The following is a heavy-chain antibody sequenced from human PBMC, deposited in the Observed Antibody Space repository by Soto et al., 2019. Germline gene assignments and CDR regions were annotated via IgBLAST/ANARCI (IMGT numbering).Heavy chain of an antibody. Sequence: QVQLVQSGAEVKKPGSSVTVSCKASGGTFLSSSFSWVRQAPGQRLEWMGRITPFLGTPNYAQQFHGRVTIIADKSTSTVYMELTSLSSEDTAVYYCARDGGITGTTEGYFDYWGQGTLVTVSS. V-gene: IGHV1-69*08. CDR3: ARDGGITGTTEGYFDY. CDR2: ITPFLGTP. CDR1: GGTFLSSS. D-gene: IGHD1-7*01. J-gene: IGHJ4*02.